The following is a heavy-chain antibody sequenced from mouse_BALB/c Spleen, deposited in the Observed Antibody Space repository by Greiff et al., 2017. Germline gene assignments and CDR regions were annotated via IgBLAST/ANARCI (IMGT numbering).Heavy chain of an antibody. CDR3: ARGYGFPFAY. J-gene: IGHJ3*01. V-gene: IGHV5-12-2*01. Sequence: EVKLVESGGGLVQPGGSLKLSCAASGFTFSSYTMSWVRQTPEKRLEWVAYISNGGGSTYYPDTVKGRFTISRDNAKNTLYLQMSSLKSEDTAMYYCARGYGFPFAYWGQGTLVTVSA. CDR1: GFTFSSYT. CDR2: ISNGGGST. D-gene: IGHD2-2*01.